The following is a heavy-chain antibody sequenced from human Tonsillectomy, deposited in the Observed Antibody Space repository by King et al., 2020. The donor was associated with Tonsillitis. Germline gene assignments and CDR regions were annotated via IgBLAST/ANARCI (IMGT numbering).Heavy chain of an antibody. V-gene: IGHV3-11*05. Sequence: VQLVESGGGLVKPGGSLRLSCAASGFTFSDYYMSWIRQAPGKGLEWVSYITSSSSYTNYADSVKGRFTISRDNAKNSLYLQMNSLRSEDTAVYYCARVVCDTGDGLIPVCLGYMDVWGKGTTVTVSS. CDR2: ITSSSSYT. D-gene: IGHD1-1*01. J-gene: IGHJ6*03. CDR3: ARVVCDTGDGLIPVCLGYMDV. CDR1: GFTFSDYY.